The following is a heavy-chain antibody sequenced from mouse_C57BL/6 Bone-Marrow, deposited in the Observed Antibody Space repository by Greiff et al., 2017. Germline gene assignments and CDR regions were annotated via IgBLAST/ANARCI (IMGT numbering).Heavy chain of an antibody. CDR2: IYPGSGST. CDR1: GYTFTSYW. V-gene: IGHV1-55*01. D-gene: IGHD1-1*01. Sequence: QVQLQQPGAELVKPGASVKMSCKASGYTFTSYWITWVKQRPGQGLEWIGDIYPGSGSTNYNEKFKSKATLTVDTSSSTAYMQLSSLTSEDSAVYYSAREANYYGSSYHAMDYWGQGTSVTVSS. CDR3: AREANYYGSSYHAMDY. J-gene: IGHJ4*01.